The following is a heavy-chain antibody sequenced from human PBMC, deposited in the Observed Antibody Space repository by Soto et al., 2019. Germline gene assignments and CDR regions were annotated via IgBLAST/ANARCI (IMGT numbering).Heavy chain of an antibody. V-gene: IGHV4-34*01. Sequence: QVQLQQWGAGLLKPSETLSLTCAVYGGSFSGYYWSWIRQPPGKGLEWIGEINHSGSTNYNPSLKSRVSISVDTPKNHFSLKLSSVTAADTAVYYSARGRLRDSSGYYLNYWGQGTLVAASS. CDR1: GGSFSGYY. CDR3: ARGRLRDSSGYYLNY. J-gene: IGHJ4*02. CDR2: INHSGST. D-gene: IGHD3-22*01.